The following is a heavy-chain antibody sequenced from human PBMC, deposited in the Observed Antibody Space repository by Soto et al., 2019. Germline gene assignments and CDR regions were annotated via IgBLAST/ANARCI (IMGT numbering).Heavy chain of an antibody. CDR1: GFMFSAYW. J-gene: IGHJ4*02. Sequence: EVQLVESGGGLVQPGGSLRLSCAASGFMFSAYWMSWVRQAPGKGLEWVANIHGDGGKIYYVDSVKGRFTISRDNAKRSLYLQMNSLRAEDTAVYYCARDFYGGYTYGPGDYWGQGVLVAVSS. V-gene: IGHV3-7*01. CDR3: ARDFYGGYTYGPGDY. D-gene: IGHD5-18*01. CDR2: IHGDGGKI.